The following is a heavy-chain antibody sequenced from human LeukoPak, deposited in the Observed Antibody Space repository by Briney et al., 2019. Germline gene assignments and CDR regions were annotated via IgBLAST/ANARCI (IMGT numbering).Heavy chain of an antibody. J-gene: IGHJ4*02. D-gene: IGHD3-3*01. CDR2: SNSDGKIT. CDR3: ARDHHDFWSGYPNY. Sequence: GGSLRLSSAASGFTLGRYWMHWFRQAPGTGLVWVARSNSDGKITDYADSVRGRFTTSRDNTKNTVYLQMSSLRAEDTGVYYCARDHHDFWSGYPNYWGQGTLVIVSS. CDR1: GFTLGRYW. V-gene: IGHV3-74*01.